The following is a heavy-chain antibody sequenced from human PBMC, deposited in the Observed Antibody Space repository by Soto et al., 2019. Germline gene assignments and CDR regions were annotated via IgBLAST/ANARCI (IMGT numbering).Heavy chain of an antibody. CDR1: GGSFTSDNW. CDR2: IYRTGST. D-gene: IGHD1-7*01. Sequence: PSETLSLTCTVSGGSFTSDNWWTWDRQPPGRGLEWIGEIYRTGSTNYNPSLKSRVTISLDKSENQFSLKVTSLTAADTAVYYCARRGPGTSQDYWGQGTLDTVSS. V-gene: IGHV4-4*02. J-gene: IGHJ4*02. CDR3: ARRGPGTSQDY.